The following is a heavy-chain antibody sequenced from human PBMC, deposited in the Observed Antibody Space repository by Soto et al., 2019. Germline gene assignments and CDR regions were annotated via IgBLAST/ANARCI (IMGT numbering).Heavy chain of an antibody. D-gene: IGHD3-3*01. V-gene: IGHV1-18*01. Sequence: QLMQSGAEVKKPGASVKVSCKPSGYTFNSYGITWVRQAPGQGLEWMGWINTYNGNTNYAQKFQGRVTMNTDTSTSTAYMELRSLTSDDTAVYYCARVTLSGVVINPQRYYFYTDVWGKGTTVSVSS. CDR3: ARVTLSGVVINPQRYYFYTDV. CDR2: INTYNGNT. J-gene: IGHJ6*03. CDR1: GYTFNSYG.